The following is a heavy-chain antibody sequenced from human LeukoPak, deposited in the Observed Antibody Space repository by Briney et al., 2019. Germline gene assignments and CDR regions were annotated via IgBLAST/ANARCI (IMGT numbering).Heavy chain of an antibody. CDR1: GGSFSAYY. CDR3: ARHPTKWELRLSLDY. Sequence: PSETLSLPCAVYGGSFSAYYWSWIRQPPGKGLEWIGEINHSGSTNYNPSLKSRVVISVDTSKSQFSLNMTSVAAADTAVYYCARHPTKWELRLSLDYWGQGILVTVSS. J-gene: IGHJ4*02. D-gene: IGHD1-26*01. CDR2: INHSGST. V-gene: IGHV4-34*01.